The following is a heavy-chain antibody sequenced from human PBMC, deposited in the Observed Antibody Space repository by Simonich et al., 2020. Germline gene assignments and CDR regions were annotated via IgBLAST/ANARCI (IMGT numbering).Heavy chain of an antibody. CDR1: GFTFSSYW. D-gene: IGHD3-9*01. CDR3: ARFRGRYFDWLFDY. V-gene: IGHV3-7*01. J-gene: IGHJ4*02. CDR2: IKQDGSGK. Sequence: EVQLVESGGGLVQPGGSLRLSCAASGFTFSSYWMSWVRQAPGKGQGWVANIKQDGSGKYYVDSVKGRFTSSRDNAKNSLYLQMNSLRAEDTAVYYCARFRGRYFDWLFDYWGQGTLVTVSS.